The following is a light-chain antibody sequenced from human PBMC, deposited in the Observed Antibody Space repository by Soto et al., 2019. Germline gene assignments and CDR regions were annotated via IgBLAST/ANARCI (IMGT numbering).Light chain of an antibody. J-gene: IGLJ1*01. Sequence: QSAPTQPLSVSGSPGQSVTISCTGTSSDVGSYNRVSWYQQPPGTAPKLMIYEVSNRPSGVPDRFSGSKSGNTASLTISGLQAEDEADYYCSSYTSSSTLGVFGTGTKVTVL. CDR2: EVS. CDR1: SSDVGSYNR. CDR3: SSYTSSSTLGV. V-gene: IGLV2-18*02.